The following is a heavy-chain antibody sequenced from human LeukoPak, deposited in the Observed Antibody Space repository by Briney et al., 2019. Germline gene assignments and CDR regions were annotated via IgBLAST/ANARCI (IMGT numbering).Heavy chain of an antibody. CDR3: ARSTIFGVVTSNFDY. D-gene: IGHD3-3*01. CDR2: IYYSGST. J-gene: IGHJ4*02. V-gene: IGHV4-59*11. Sequence: SETLSLTCTVSGGSISSQYWSWIRQPPGKGLEWIGYIYYSGSTNYNPSLKSRLTISVDTSKNQFSLRLSSVTAADTAVYYCARSTIFGVVTSNFDYWGQGTLVTVSS. CDR1: GGSISSQY.